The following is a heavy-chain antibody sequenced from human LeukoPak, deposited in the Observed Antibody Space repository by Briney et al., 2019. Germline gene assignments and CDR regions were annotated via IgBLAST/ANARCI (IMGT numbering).Heavy chain of an antibody. Sequence: ASVKVSCKVSGYTLTELSMHWVRQAPGKGLEWMGGFDPEDGETIYAQKFQSRVTMTEDTSTDTAYMELSSLRSEDTAVYYCATPPATTNSGFNWYFDLWGRGTLVTVSS. CDR2: FDPEDGET. CDR1: GYTLTELS. J-gene: IGHJ2*01. CDR3: ATPPATTNSGFNWYFDL. V-gene: IGHV1-24*01. D-gene: IGHD4-17*01.